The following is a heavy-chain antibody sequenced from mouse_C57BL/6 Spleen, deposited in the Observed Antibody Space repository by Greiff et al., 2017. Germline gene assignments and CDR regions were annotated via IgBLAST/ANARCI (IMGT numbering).Heavy chain of an antibody. V-gene: IGHV1-50*01. CDR3: ARYRDGQFAY. Sequence: QVQLKQPGAELVKPGASVKLSCKASGYTFTSYWMQWVKQRPGQGLEWIGEIDPSDSNTNYNQKFKGKATLTVDTSSSTAYMQLSSLTSEDSAVYYCARYRDGQFAYWGQGTLVTVSA. CDR1: GYTFTSYW. J-gene: IGHJ3*01. D-gene: IGHD2-3*01. CDR2: IDPSDSNT.